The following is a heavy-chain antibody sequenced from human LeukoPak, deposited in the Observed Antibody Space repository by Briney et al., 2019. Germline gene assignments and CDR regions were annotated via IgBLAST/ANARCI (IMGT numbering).Heavy chain of an antibody. V-gene: IGHV3-30*18. CDR2: ISYDGSNK. D-gene: IGHD3/OR15-3a*01. CDR3: AKDNWTS. Sequence: GGSLRLSCAASGFTFSSYGMHWVRQAPGKGLEWVPVISYDGSNKYYADSVKGRFTISRDNSKNTLYLQMNSLRAEDTAVYYCAKDNWTSWGQGTLVTVSS. CDR1: GFTFSSYG. J-gene: IGHJ5*02.